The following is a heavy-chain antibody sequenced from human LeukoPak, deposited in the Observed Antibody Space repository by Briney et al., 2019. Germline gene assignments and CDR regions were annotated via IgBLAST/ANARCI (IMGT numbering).Heavy chain of an antibody. CDR2: ISGSGGST. V-gene: IGHV3-23*01. D-gene: IGHD3-16*01. Sequence: PGGSLRLSCAASGFTFSTYAMSWVRQAPGKGLEWVSGISGSGGSTYHADSVKGRFTISRDNSKNTLYLQMNSLRAEDAALYYCAKDLSGGGAVFAYWGQGTLVTVSS. J-gene: IGHJ4*02. CDR3: AKDLSGGGAVFAY. CDR1: GFTFSTYA.